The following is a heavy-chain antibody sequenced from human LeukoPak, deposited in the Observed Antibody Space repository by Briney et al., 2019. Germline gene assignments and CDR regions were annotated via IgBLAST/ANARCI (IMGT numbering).Heavy chain of an antibody. CDR1: GFTLSRYN. J-gene: IGHJ6*03. D-gene: IGHD6-6*01. CDR3: ARRGTPYSSSSYHYDYYYMDV. Sequence: GGSPRLSCAASGFTLSRYNLHWVRQAPGKGLEFVSVISSNGGNTYYPNSVKGRFTISRDNSKNTLYLQMGSLRAEDMAVYYCARRGTPYSSSSYHYDYYYMDVWGKGTTVTVSS. CDR2: ISSNGGNT. V-gene: IGHV3-64*01.